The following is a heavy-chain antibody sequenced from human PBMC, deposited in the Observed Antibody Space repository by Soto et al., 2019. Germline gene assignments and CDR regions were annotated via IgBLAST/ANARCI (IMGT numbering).Heavy chain of an antibody. CDR2: MYFGGSF. J-gene: IGHJ5*02. V-gene: IGHV4-59*02. Sequence: QMQLQASGPGLVKPSETLSLTCNVSGASVSHGYWSWIRQPPGKALEWIGFMYFGGSFNYNPSLTSRATISVETSKNQISMKLTSVTPSDTAVYYCARSYYDSTGFAVDPWGQGTLVTFSS. D-gene: IGHD3-22*01. CDR3: ARSYYDSTGFAVDP. CDR1: GASVSHGY.